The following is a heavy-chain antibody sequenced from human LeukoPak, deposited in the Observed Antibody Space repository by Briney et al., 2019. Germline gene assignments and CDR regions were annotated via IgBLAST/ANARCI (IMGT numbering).Heavy chain of an antibody. CDR3: ARVGRYYYGSGSYPHMDV. Sequence: GASVKVSCKASGYTFTSYYMHWVRQAPGQGLEWMGIINPSGGSTSYAQKFQGRVTMTRDMSTSTVYMELGSLRSEDTAVYYCARVGRYYYGSGSYPHMDVWGKGTTVTVSS. CDR2: INPSGGST. V-gene: IGHV1-46*01. D-gene: IGHD3-10*01. CDR1: GYTFTSYY. J-gene: IGHJ6*03.